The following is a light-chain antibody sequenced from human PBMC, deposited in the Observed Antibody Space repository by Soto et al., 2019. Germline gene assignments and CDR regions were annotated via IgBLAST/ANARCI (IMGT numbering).Light chain of an antibody. V-gene: IGKV3-11*01. CDR1: QSVSSY. CDR2: DAS. J-gene: IGKJ2*01. Sequence: DIVLTQSPATLSLSPGERATISCRASQSVSSYLAWYQQKPGQAPRLLIYDASTSATGVPARFSGSGSGTDFSLTISSLEPEDYAVYYCQQRSNWPPNTFGQGTKLEIK. CDR3: QQRSNWPPNT.